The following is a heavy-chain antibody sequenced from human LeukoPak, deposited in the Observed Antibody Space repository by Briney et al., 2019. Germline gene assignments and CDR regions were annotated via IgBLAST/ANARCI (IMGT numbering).Heavy chain of an antibody. V-gene: IGHV3-7*03. D-gene: IGHD3-22*01. Sequence: GGSLRLSCAASGFTFSSYWMSWVRQAPGKGLEWVANIKEDGSDKNYVDSVKGRFTISRDNAKNSLYLQMNSLRAEDTAVYYCAMDSSGYYFAEYFQYWGQGTLVTVSS. CDR3: AMDSSGYYFAEYFQY. J-gene: IGHJ1*01. CDR1: GFTFSSYW. CDR2: IKEDGSDK.